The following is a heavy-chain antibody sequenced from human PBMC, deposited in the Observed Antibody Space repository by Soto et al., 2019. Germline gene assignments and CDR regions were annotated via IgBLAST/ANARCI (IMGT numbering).Heavy chain of an antibody. J-gene: IGHJ5*02. D-gene: IGHD3-22*01. CDR1: GGSISSYY. CDR3: ARDLPDYYDSSGYGKNWFDP. CDR2: IYYSGST. V-gene: IGHV4-59*01. Sequence: SETLSLTCTVSGGSISSYYWSWIRQPPGKGLEWIGYIYYSGSTNYNPSLKSRVTISVDTSKNQFSLKLSSVTAADTAVYYCARDLPDYYDSSGYGKNWFDPWGQGTLVTVSS.